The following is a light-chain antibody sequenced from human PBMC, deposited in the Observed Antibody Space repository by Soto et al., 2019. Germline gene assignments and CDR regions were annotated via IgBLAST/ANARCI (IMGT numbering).Light chain of an antibody. CDR3: QQYGSSPQT. Sequence: IVLTQSPGTLSLSPGERATLSCRASQSVSSSYLAWYQQKPGQAPRLFIYGASSRATGIPDRFSGSGAGTDFTLTISRLEPEDFAVYYCQQYGSSPQTFGQGTKVDIK. CDR1: QSVSSSY. J-gene: IGKJ1*01. CDR2: GAS. V-gene: IGKV3-20*01.